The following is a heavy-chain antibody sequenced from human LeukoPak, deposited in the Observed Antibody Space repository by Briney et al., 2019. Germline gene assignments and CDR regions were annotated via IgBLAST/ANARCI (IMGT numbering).Heavy chain of an antibody. D-gene: IGHD2-2*01. CDR3: ARETDIVVVPAATFIDP. CDR2: ISSSSSYI. J-gene: IGHJ5*02. V-gene: IGHV3-21*01. CDR1: GFTFSSYS. Sequence: NPGGSLRLSCAASGFTFSSYSMNWVRQAPGKGLEWVSSISSSSSYIYYADSVKGRFTISRDNAKNSLYLQMNSLRAEDTAVYYCARETDIVVVPAATFIDPWGQGTLVTVSS.